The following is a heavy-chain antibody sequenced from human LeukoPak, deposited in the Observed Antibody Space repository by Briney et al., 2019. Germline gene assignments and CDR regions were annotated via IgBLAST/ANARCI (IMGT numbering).Heavy chain of an antibody. CDR1: GFTFSNYA. V-gene: IGHV3-23*01. CDR3: AKDQRFGDLDDY. J-gene: IGHJ4*02. CDR2: ISGSAITT. Sequence: PLGGSLRLSCTTSGFTFSNYAMSRVRQPPGKGLEWFSFISGSAITTYYADSVKGRFAISRDNSKNTLYLQMTSLRAEDTAVYYCAKDQRFGDLDDYRGQGTLVTVSS. D-gene: IGHD3-10*01.